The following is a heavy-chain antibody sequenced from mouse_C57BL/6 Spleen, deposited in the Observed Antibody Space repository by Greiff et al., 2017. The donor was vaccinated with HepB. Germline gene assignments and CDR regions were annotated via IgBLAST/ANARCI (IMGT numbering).Heavy chain of an antibody. J-gene: IGHJ4*01. CDR1: GYTFTDYY. CDR3: ARASRDYAMDY. V-gene: IGHV1-19*01. Sequence: VHVKQSGPVLVKPGASVKMSCKASGYTFTDYYMNWVKQSHGKSLEWIGVINPYNGGTSYNQKFKGKATLTVDKSSSTAYMELNSLTSEASAVYCCARASRDYAMDYWGQGTSVTVSS. CDR2: INPYNGGT.